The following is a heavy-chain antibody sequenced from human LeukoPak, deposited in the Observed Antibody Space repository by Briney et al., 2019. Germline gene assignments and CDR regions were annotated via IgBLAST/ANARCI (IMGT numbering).Heavy chain of an antibody. Sequence: GGSLRLSCADSGFSFSRYVMYSVRQAPRTGVEWVALASYDIGKTNSAHSVKGRVTISRDNSKNTLYLQMNSLRAEDTAVYDCAKASDKVVVVAATYFDSWGQGTLVTVSS. CDR3: AKASDKVVVVAATYFDS. CDR2: ASYDIGKT. J-gene: IGHJ4*02. D-gene: IGHD2-15*01. CDR1: GFSFSRYV. V-gene: IGHV3-30*18.